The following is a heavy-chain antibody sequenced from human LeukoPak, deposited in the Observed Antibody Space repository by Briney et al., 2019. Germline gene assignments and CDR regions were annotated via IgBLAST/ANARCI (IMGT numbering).Heavy chain of an antibody. CDR1: EFTFSSYW. CDR3: ARVYYYYYMDV. J-gene: IGHJ6*03. V-gene: IGHV3-74*01. CDR2: ISSDGTNT. Sequence: PGGSLRLSCAASEFTFSSYWMHWVRQAPGTGLVWVSRISSDGTNTYYADSVKGRFSISRDNAKNTLYLQMNSLRAEDTAMYYCARVYYYYYMDVWGRGTTVTVSS.